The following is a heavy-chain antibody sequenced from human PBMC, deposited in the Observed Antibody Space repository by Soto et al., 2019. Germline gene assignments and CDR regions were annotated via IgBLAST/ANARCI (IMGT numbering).Heavy chain of an antibody. CDR1: GFSLTTSGVT. Sequence: SGPTLVNPTETLTLTSTFSGFSLTTSGVTVGWIRQPPGKALEWLALIYWNNDQRYSPSLKSRLTITKDTSRNQVVLTMTNMDPVDTATYFCAHSSGRKGAFDYWGQGTLVTVSS. CDR2: IYWNNDQ. V-gene: IGHV2-5*01. J-gene: IGHJ4*02. CDR3: AHSSGRKGAFDY. D-gene: IGHD3-16*01.